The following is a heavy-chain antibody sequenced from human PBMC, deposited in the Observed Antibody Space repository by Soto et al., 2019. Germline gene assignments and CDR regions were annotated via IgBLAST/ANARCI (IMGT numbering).Heavy chain of an antibody. CDR1: GFTFDDYA. V-gene: IGHV3-9*01. Sequence: SLRLSCAASGFTFDDYAMHWVRQAPGKGLEWVSGISWNSGSIGYADSVKGRFTISRDNAKNSPYLQMNSLRAEDTALYYCAKGVVAATWSTTGYYYYGMDVWGQGTTVTVSS. CDR3: AKGVVAATWSTTGYYYYGMDV. CDR2: ISWNSGSI. D-gene: IGHD2-15*01. J-gene: IGHJ6*02.